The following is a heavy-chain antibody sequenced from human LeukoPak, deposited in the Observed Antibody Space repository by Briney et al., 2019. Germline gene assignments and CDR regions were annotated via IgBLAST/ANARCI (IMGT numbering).Heavy chain of an antibody. J-gene: IGHJ6*03. CDR3: ARWIVLYYMDV. Sequence: PSETLSLTCTVSGGSISSGSYYWSWIRQPAGKGLEWIGRIYTSGSTNYNPSLKSRITISVDTSKNQFSLKLSSVTAADTAVYYCARWIVLYYMDVWGKGTTVTVSS. V-gene: IGHV4-61*02. CDR2: IYTSGST. D-gene: IGHD3-16*02. CDR1: GGSISSGSYY.